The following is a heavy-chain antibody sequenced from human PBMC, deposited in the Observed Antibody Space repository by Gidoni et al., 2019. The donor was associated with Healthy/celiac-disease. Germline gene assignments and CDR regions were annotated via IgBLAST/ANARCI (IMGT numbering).Heavy chain of an antibody. J-gene: IGHJ4*02. CDR2: INHSGST. CDR3: ARGLYGDYVEGGIDY. V-gene: IGHV4-34*01. Sequence: QVQLQQWGAGLLNPSETLSLTCAVYGGSFSGYYWSWIRQPPGKGLEWIGEINHSGSTNYNPSLKSRVTISVDTSKNQFSLKLSSVTAADTAVYYCARGLYGDYVEGGIDYWGQGTLVTVSS. CDR1: GGSFSGYY. D-gene: IGHD4-17*01.